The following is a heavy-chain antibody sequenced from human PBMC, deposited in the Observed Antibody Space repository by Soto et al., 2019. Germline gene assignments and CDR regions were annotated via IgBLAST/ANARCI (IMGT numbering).Heavy chain of an antibody. CDR1: GFTFTNFA. Sequence: XGSRRLSCAASGFTFTNFAMNWVRQAPGKGLEWVSVISGSADTAYNADSVKGRFTISRDNSKNTVYLQMNSLRAEDTARYYCAKGYCSTTSCSFDYWGQGILVTVSS. J-gene: IGHJ4*02. V-gene: IGHV3-23*01. D-gene: IGHD2-2*01. CDR2: ISGSADTA. CDR3: AKGYCSTTSCSFDY.